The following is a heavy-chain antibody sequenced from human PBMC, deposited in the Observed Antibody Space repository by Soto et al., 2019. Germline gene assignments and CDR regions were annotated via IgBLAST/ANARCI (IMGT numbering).Heavy chain of an antibody. CDR2: ISGSGGST. V-gene: IGHV3-23*01. D-gene: IGHD2-21*02. J-gene: IGHJ4*02. CDR3: AKGDVVVTDPGVDF. Sequence: PGGSLRLSCAASGFTFSGYAMSWVRQAPGKGLEWVSAISGSGGSTYYADSVKGRFTISRDNSKNTLYLQMNSLRAEDTAVYYCAKGDVVVTDPGVDFWGQATLVTVSS. CDR1: GFTFSGYA.